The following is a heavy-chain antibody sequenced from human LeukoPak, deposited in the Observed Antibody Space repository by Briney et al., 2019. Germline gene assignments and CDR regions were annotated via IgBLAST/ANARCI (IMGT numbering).Heavy chain of an antibody. V-gene: IGHV4-34*01. J-gene: IGHJ4*02. CDR1: GFTFSSYA. CDR2: INHSGST. D-gene: IGHD3-9*01. CDR3: ARLTASLRYPTY. Sequence: PGGSLRLSCAASGFTFSSYAMSWVRQPPGKGLEWIGEINHSGSTNYNPSLKSRVTISVDTSKNQFSLKLSSVTAADTAVYYCARLTASLRYPTYWGQGTLVTVSS.